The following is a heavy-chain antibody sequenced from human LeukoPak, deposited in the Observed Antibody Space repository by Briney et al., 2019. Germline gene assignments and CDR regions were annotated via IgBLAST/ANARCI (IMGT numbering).Heavy chain of an antibody. Sequence: GGSLRLSCAASGFTFSSFAMTWVRQAPGKGLEWVSVISGSGGTTYYADSVKGRFTISRDNSKNTLYLQMNSLRAEDTAVYYCAKDGLAAAATGDAFDIWGQGTMVTVSS. CDR2: ISGSGGTT. V-gene: IGHV3-23*01. CDR1: GFTFSSFA. D-gene: IGHD6-13*01. CDR3: AKDGLAAAATGDAFDI. J-gene: IGHJ3*02.